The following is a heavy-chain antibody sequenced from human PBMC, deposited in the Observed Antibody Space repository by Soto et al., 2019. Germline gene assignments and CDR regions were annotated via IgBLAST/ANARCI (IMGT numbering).Heavy chain of an antibody. D-gene: IGHD3-10*01. V-gene: IGHV3-23*01. J-gene: IGHJ5*02. CDR1: GFSLSTSP. CDR2: ISGSGDYI. CDR3: AKGGYYGPGGRRFDP. Sequence: EVQLLESGGGLVQPGGSLRLSCAVSGFSLSTSPMSWVRQAPGKGLQWVSVISGSGDYIDYTDSVKGRFTISRDSSKNPLYLQMDSLRVDDTAVYYCAKGGYYGPGGRRFDPWGQGTLVTVSS.